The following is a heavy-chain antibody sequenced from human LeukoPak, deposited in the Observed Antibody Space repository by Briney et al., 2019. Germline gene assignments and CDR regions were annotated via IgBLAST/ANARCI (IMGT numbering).Heavy chain of an antibody. CDR2: TYSNGRT. Sequence: PGGSLRLSCAASGFTVSSNYMSWVRQAPGKGLEWVPVTYSNGRTYYADSVKGRFTISSDISKNTLYLQMNSLRAEDTAVYYCARVLSGRGSLYDYYYYMDVWGKGTTVTVSS. CDR3: ARVLSGRGSLYDYYYYMDV. D-gene: IGHD3-10*01. V-gene: IGHV3-53*01. CDR1: GFTVSSNY. J-gene: IGHJ6*03.